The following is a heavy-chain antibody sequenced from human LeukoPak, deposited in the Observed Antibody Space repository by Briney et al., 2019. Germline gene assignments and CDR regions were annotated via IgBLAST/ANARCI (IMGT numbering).Heavy chain of an antibody. V-gene: IGHV3-7*03. CDR1: GFTFSSYW. J-gene: IGHJ4*02. CDR3: TTGGRWNPLSDFDY. D-gene: IGHD1-1*01. Sequence: GGSLRLSCAASGFTFSSYWMSWVRQAPGKGLEWVANIKQDGSEKYYVDSVKGRFTISRDNAKNSLYLQMNSLKTEDTAVYYCTTGGRWNPLSDFDYWGQGTLVTVSS. CDR2: IKQDGSEK.